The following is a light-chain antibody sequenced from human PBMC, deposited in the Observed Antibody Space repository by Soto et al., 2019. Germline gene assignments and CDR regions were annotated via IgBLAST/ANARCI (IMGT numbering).Light chain of an antibody. CDR2: SSS. CDR1: QGISTW. Sequence: DIQMTQPPSVVAASVGHRVTISCRASQGISTWVVWYQQKPGAAPKLLIHSSSNLQSGVPSRFSGSGSGKDFTLTISSLQPEDFATYYCQQANSFPLTFGPGTRGDIK. V-gene: IGKV1-12*01. J-gene: IGKJ3*01. CDR3: QQANSFPLT.